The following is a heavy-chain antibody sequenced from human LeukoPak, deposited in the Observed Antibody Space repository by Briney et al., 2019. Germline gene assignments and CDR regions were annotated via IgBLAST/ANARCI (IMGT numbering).Heavy chain of an antibody. CDR3: AREGYGGNSDRPDY. CDR1: GGSVSSYY. Sequence: PSETLSLTCTVSGGSVSSYYWSWIRQPPGKGLEWIGYIYYSGSTYYNPSLKSRVTISVDTSKNQFSLKLSSVTAADTAVYYCAREGYGGNSDRPDYWGQGTLVTVSS. CDR2: IYYSGST. J-gene: IGHJ4*02. D-gene: IGHD4-23*01. V-gene: IGHV4-59*02.